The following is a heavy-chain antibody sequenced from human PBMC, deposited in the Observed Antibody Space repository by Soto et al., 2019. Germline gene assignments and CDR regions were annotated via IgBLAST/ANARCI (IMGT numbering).Heavy chain of an antibody. V-gene: IGHV1-69*13. D-gene: IGHD6-13*01. Sequence: SVKVSCKASGGTFSSYAISWVRQAPGQGLEWMGGIIPIFGTANYAQKFQGRVTITADESTSTAYMELSSLRSEDTAVYYCARPSGIAAADDAFDIWGQGTMVTVSS. CDR1: GGTFSSYA. CDR2: IIPIFGTA. J-gene: IGHJ3*02. CDR3: ARPSGIAAADDAFDI.